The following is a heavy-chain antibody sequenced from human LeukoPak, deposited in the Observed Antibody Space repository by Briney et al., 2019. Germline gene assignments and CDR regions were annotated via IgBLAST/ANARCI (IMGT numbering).Heavy chain of an antibody. CDR2: TIPIFGTA. Sequence: SVKVSCKASGGTFSSYAISWVRQAPGQGLEWMGGTIPIFGTANYAQKFQGRATITADESTSTAYMELSSLRSEDTAVYYCARSWFGDVYYYGMDVWGQGTTVTVSS. V-gene: IGHV1-69*01. CDR3: ARSWFGDVYYYGMDV. J-gene: IGHJ6*02. D-gene: IGHD3-10*01. CDR1: GGTFSSYA.